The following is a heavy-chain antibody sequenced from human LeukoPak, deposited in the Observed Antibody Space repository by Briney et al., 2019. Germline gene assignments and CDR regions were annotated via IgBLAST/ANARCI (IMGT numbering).Heavy chain of an antibody. D-gene: IGHD3-22*01. CDR2: ISGSGGST. CDR1: GFTFSSYA. V-gene: IGHV3-23*01. J-gene: IGHJ4*02. CDR3: AKGDYYDSSAYYPASFDY. Sequence: GGSLRLSCAASGFTFSSYAMSWVRQAPGKGLEWVSAISGSGGSTYYADSVKGRFTISRDSSKNTLYLQMNSLRAEDTAVYYCAKGDYYDSSAYYPASFDYWGQGTLVTVSS.